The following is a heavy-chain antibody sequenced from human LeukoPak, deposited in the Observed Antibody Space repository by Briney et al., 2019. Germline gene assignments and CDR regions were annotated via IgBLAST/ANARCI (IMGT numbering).Heavy chain of an antibody. D-gene: IGHD3-10*01. CDR1: GYTFTGYY. Sequence: ASVKVFCKASGYTFTGYYMHWVRQAPGQGLEWMGWINPNSGGTNYAQKFQGRVTMTRDTSISTAYVELSRLRSDDTAVYYCAREISYGSGSYFDYWGQGTLVTVSS. CDR3: AREISYGSGSYFDY. J-gene: IGHJ4*02. CDR2: INPNSGGT. V-gene: IGHV1-2*02.